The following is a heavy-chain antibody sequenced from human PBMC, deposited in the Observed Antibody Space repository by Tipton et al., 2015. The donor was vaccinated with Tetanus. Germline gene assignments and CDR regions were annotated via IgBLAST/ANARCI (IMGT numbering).Heavy chain of an antibody. CDR1: GDSVSSNSAA. J-gene: IGHJ4*02. D-gene: IGHD3-22*01. CDR3: ARGAYYYDSSGLHNYFDY. Sequence: LVKPTETLSLTCAISGDSVSSNSAAWNWIRQSPSRGLEWLGRTYYRSKWYNDYAVSVKSRITINPDTSKNQFSLQLNSVTPEDTAVYYCARGAYYYDSSGLHNYFDYWGQGTLVTVSS. V-gene: IGHV6-1*01. CDR2: TYYRSKWYN.